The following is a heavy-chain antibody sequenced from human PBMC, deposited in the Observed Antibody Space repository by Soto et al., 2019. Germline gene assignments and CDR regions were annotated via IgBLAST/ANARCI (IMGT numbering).Heavy chain of an antibody. J-gene: IGHJ4*02. Sequence: ASVKVSCKASGYTFTSYGISWVRQAPGQGLEWMGWISAYNGNTNYAQKLQGRVTMTTDTSTSTAYMELRSLRSDDTAVYYCTRGLYDFWSGYHHAPCDYWGQGTLVTVSS. CDR1: GYTFTSYG. CDR3: TRGLYDFWSGYHHAPCDY. V-gene: IGHV1-18*01. CDR2: ISAYNGNT. D-gene: IGHD3-3*01.